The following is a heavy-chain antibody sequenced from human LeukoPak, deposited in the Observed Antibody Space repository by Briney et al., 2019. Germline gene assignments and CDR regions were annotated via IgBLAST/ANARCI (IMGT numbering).Heavy chain of an antibody. CDR2: INPSGGST. CDR3: ARRLDYDVWSGYHYYYYYGMDV. CDR1: GYTFTSYY. D-gene: IGHD3-3*01. V-gene: IGHV1-46*01. Sequence: ASVKVSCKASGYTFTSYYMHWVRQAPGQGLEWMGLINPSGGSTSYAQKFQGRVTMTRDTSTSTVYMELSSLRSEDTAVYYCARRLDYDVWSGYHYYYYYGMDVWGQGTTVTVSS. J-gene: IGHJ6*02.